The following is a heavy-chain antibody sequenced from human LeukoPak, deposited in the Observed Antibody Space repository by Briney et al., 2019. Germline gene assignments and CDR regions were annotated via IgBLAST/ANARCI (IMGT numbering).Heavy chain of an antibody. Sequence: GGSLRLSCAASGFTFSNYAMSWVRQAPGKGLEWVSAISGGRGSTYYADSVKGRFTISKDISKSTLYVQMNSLRADDTAVYYCARVRIGQQLDKYYYYAMDVWGQGTTVTVSS. D-gene: IGHD6-13*01. J-gene: IGHJ6*02. V-gene: IGHV3-23*01. CDR1: GFTFSNYA. CDR3: ARVRIGQQLDKYYYYAMDV. CDR2: ISGGRGST.